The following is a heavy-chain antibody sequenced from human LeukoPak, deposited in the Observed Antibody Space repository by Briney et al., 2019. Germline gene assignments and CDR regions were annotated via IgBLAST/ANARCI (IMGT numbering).Heavy chain of an antibody. CDR1: GFTFSSYA. Sequence: PGVSLRLSCATSGFTFSSYAMSWVRQAPGKGLEWVSAISGSGFSTYYADSVKGRFTISRDNSKNTLYLQMNSLRVEDTAVYYCAKDLFTLPFAGSGFYDYWGQGTLVTVSS. D-gene: IGHD3-10*01. CDR2: ISGSGFST. V-gene: IGHV3-23*01. CDR3: AKDLFTLPFAGSGFYDY. J-gene: IGHJ4*02.